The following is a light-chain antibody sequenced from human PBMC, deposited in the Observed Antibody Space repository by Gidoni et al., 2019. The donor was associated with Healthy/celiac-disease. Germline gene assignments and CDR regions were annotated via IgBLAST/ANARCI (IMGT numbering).Light chain of an antibody. CDR2: DVS. CDR1: SSDVGGYNY. CDR3: SSYTSSSVV. V-gene: IGLV2-14*01. J-gene: IGLJ2*01. Sequence: QPPLTQPASVSGSPGQSITISCTGTSSDVGGYNYVSWYQQHPGKAPKLMIYDVSNRPSGVSNRFSGSKSGNTASLTISGLQAEDEADYYCSSYTSSSVVFGGGTKLTVL.